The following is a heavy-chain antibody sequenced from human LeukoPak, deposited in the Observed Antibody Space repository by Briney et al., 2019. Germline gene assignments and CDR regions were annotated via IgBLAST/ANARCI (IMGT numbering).Heavy chain of an antibody. J-gene: IGHJ4*02. CDR3: AKDRRSSTRLDY. CDR1: GFTFSSYG. V-gene: IGHV3-30*18. Sequence: PGRSLRLSCAASGFTFSSYGMHWVRQAPGKGLEWVAVISYDGSNKYYADSVKGRFTISRDNSKNTLYLQMNSLRAEDTAVYYCAKDRRSSTRLDYWGQGTLVTVSS. CDR2: ISYDGSNK.